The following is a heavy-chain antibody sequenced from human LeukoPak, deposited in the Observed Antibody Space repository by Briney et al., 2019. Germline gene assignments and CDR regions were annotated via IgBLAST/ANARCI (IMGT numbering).Heavy chain of an antibody. D-gene: IGHD3-9*01. V-gene: IGHV4-59*01. CDR3: ARGSLYDILGGFDI. CDR1: GGSISSYY. Sequence: KPSETLSLTCTVSGGSISSYYWSWIRQPPGKGLEWIGYIYYSGSTNYNPSLKSRVTISVDTSKNQFSLKLSSVTAADTAVYYCARGSLYDILGGFDIWGQGTMVTVSS. CDR2: IYYSGST. J-gene: IGHJ3*02.